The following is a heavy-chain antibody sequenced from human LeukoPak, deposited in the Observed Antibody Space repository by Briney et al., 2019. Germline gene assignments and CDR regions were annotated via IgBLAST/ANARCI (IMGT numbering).Heavy chain of an antibody. CDR1: GYSFTSYW. CDR3: VAKTHLGDY. D-gene: IGHD3-16*01. J-gene: IGHJ4*02. CDR2: IRNKGNNDPT. Sequence: GESLKISCKGSGYSFTSYWIGWVRQPAGKGLEWVGRIRNKGNNDPTAYGASMKGRFTISRDDPDNTAWLQMNSLKTEDTAVYYCVAKTHLGDYWGQGTLVTVSS. V-gene: IGHV3-73*01.